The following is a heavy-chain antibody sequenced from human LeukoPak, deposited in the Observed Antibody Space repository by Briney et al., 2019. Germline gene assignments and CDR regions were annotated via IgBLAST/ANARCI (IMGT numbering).Heavy chain of an antibody. Sequence: SQTLSLTCAVSGGSISSGGYSWSWIRQPPGKGLEWIGYIYHSGSTYYNPSLKSRVTISVDRSKNQFSLKLSSVTAADTAVYSCARGTYGDSNLFDYWGQGTLVTVSS. V-gene: IGHV4-30-2*01. CDR3: ARGTYGDSNLFDY. CDR1: GGSISSGGYS. D-gene: IGHD4-17*01. CDR2: IYHSGST. J-gene: IGHJ4*02.